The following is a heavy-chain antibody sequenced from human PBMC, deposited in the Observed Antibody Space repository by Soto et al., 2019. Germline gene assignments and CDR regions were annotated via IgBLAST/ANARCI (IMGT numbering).Heavy chain of an antibody. CDR2: ISSRGDRT. D-gene: IGHD5-18*01. Sequence: GWSLRLSCACSVFTFSRYAMNWVRQAPGKGLEWVSIISSRGDRTSYAESVKGRFTISRDDSKNTLFLHMNSLGAEDTAVYYCAKETGYSYGFQPNALDVWGQGTTVTVSS. V-gene: IGHV3-23*01. J-gene: IGHJ6*02. CDR3: AKETGYSYGFQPNALDV. CDR1: VFTFSRYA.